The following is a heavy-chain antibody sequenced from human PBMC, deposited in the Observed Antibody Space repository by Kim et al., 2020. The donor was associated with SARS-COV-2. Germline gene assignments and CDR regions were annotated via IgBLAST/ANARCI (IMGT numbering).Heavy chain of an antibody. CDR3: TIGSRGYAFDP. CDR2: ISGGGDFA. V-gene: IGHV3-23*01. D-gene: IGHD2-2*01. J-gene: IGHJ5*02. CDR1: GFIFRNYA. Sequence: GGSLRLSCAASGFIFRNYALSWVRQAPGKGLEWVSTISGGGDFAAYADSVKGRSSISRDNFKNTLYLQMNSLRAEDSALYYCTIGSRGYAFDPCGPGSLV.